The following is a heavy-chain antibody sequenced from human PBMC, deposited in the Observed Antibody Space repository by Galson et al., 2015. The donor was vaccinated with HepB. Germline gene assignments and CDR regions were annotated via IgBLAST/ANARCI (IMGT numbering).Heavy chain of an antibody. D-gene: IGHD6-6*01. CDR1: GFTFSSYS. J-gene: IGHJ4*02. V-gene: IGHV3-21*01. Sequence: SLRLSCAASGFTFSSYSMNWVRQAPGKGLEWVSSISSSSSYTYYADSVKGRFTISRDNAKNSLHLQMNSLRAEDTAVYYCARASSFDYWGQGTLVTVSS. CDR3: ARASSFDY. CDR2: ISSSSSYT.